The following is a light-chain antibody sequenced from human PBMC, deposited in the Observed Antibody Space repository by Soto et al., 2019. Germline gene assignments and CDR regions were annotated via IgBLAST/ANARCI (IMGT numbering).Light chain of an antibody. CDR3: SSYTSSSTYV. Sequence: QSALPQPPSVSRSPGRSVTFSCTGTSSYVGSYNRVSWYQQPPGTAPKLMIYEVSNRPSGVPDRFSGSKSGNTASLTISGLQAEDEADYYCSSYTSSSTYVFGTGTKVTVL. CDR2: EVS. J-gene: IGLJ1*01. V-gene: IGLV2-18*02. CDR1: SSYVGSYNR.